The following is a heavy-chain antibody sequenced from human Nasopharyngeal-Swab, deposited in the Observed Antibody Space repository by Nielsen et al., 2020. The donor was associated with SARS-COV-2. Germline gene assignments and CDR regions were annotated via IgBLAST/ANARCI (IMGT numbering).Heavy chain of an antibody. CDR1: GGTFSSYA. CDR3: AREGRYCSSTSCYLVGGGAFDI. J-gene: IGHJ3*02. V-gene: IGHV1-69*13. Sequence: SVKVSCKASGGTFSSYAISWVRQAPGQGLEWMGGIIPIFGTANYAQKFQGRVTITADESTSTAYMELSSLRSEDTAVYYCAREGRYCSSTSCYLVGGGAFDIWGRGTMVTVSS. D-gene: IGHD2-2*01. CDR2: IIPIFGTA.